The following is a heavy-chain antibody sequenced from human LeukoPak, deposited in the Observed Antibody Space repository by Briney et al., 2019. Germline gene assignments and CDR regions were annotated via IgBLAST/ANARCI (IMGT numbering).Heavy chain of an antibody. CDR3: ARGKSGSYGLEDY. CDR2: ISSSGNTI. D-gene: IGHD1-26*01. J-gene: IGHJ4*01. V-gene: IGHV3-11*04. Sequence: GGSLRLSCAASGFTFSDYYMTWIRQAPGKGLEWVSYISSSGNTIYYADSVKGRCTISRDNAKNSVYLQMNSLRAEDTAVYYCARGKSGSYGLEDYLGHGTLVTVSS. CDR1: GFTFSDYY.